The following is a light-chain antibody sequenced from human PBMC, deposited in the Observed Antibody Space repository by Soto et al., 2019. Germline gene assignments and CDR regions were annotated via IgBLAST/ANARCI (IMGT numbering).Light chain of an antibody. J-gene: IGLJ1*01. V-gene: IGLV1-40*01. Sequence: QAVVTQPPSVSGAPGQRVTISCTGSSSNIGAGFDVHWYQQLPGTAPKLLIYGTTSRPSWVPDRVSGSKSGTSASLAITGLQAEDEAHYYCQSYDSSLSGYVFGTGTKLTVL. CDR1: SSNIGAGFD. CDR2: GTT. CDR3: QSYDSSLSGYV.